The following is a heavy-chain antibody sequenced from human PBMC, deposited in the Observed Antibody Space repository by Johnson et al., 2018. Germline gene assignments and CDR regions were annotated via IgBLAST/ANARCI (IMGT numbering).Heavy chain of an antibody. Sequence: VQLVQSGGGVVQXGRSLRLSCAASGFTFSNYWMTWVRQAPGKGLEWVANIKRDGSEKYYVDSVKGRFTISRDNAKNALFLQMYSLRAEDTALFYCARAGSSVFPYYYYMDVWGKGTTVTVSS. CDR1: GFTFSNYW. CDR2: IKRDGSEK. J-gene: IGHJ6*03. D-gene: IGHD2-2*01. CDR3: ARAGSSVFPYYYYMDV. V-gene: IGHV3-7*04.